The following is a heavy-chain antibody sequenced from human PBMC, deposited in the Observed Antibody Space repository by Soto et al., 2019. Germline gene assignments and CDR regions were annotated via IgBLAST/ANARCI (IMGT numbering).Heavy chain of an antibody. Sequence: GGSLRLSCTPSGFTFSAYGMHWVRQAPGKGLEWVAAISHDGTNKYYGDSVRGRFTISRDNSKNTLYLQMNTLRNEDTAVYYCAKESRSSAVTATRVYGMDVWGQGTTVTVSS. J-gene: IGHJ6*02. CDR3: AKESRSSAVTATRVYGMDV. D-gene: IGHD2-21*02. CDR1: GFTFSAYG. V-gene: IGHV3-30*18. CDR2: ISHDGTNK.